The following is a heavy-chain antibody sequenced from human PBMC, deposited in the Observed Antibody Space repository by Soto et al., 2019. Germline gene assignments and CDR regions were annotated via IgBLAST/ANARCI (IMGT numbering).Heavy chain of an antibody. V-gene: IGHV1-46*01. D-gene: IGHD2-8*01. CDR2: INPSGGST. J-gene: IGHJ4*02. CDR3: ARPPFPGCINAVCYPFDY. CDR1: GYTFTDYY. Sequence: QVQLVQSGAEVKKPGASVKVSCKASGYTFTDYYIHWVRQAPGQGLEWMGMINPSGGSTDYAQKFRGRSTMTRDTATGTVYMELSSLRSEDTAVYYCARPPFPGCINAVCYPFDYWGPGTLVTVSS.